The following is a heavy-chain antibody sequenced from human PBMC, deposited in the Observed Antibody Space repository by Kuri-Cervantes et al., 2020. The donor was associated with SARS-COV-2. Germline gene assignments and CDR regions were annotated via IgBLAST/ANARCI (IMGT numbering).Heavy chain of an antibody. J-gene: IGHJ5*02. V-gene: IGHV4-39*07. CDR3: ARCRRIAAASRWFDP. Sequence: SETLSLTCTVSGGSISSTSYYWGWTRQPPGKGLEWIGEINHSGSTNYNPSLKSRVTISVDTSKNQFSLKLSSVTAADTAVYYCARCRRIAAASRWFDPWGQGTLVTVSS. CDR1: GGSISSTSYY. D-gene: IGHD6-13*01. CDR2: INHSGST.